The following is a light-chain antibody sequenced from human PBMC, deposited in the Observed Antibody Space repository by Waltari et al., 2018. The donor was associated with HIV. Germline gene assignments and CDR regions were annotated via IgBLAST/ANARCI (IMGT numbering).Light chain of an antibody. CDR2: HND. Sequence: QSVLTQPPSVSAAPGQKVTISCSGSSSNIGSHYVSWYQHLPGTAPKLLLYHNDDRPSGIPDRFSGSRSGTSASLDITGLQTGDEADYHCGTWDSSLSTVVFGGGTKLTVL. CDR3: GTWDSSLSTVV. CDR1: SSNIGSHY. V-gene: IGLV1-51*01. J-gene: IGLJ3*02.